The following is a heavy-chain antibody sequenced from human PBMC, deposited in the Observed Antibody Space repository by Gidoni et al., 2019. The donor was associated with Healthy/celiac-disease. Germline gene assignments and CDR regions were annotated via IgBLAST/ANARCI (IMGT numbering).Heavy chain of an antibody. CDR2: IWYDGSNE. D-gene: IGHD3-22*01. J-gene: IGHJ4*02. CDR3: ARDPLYYYDSSGYPYYFDY. CDR1: GFTFSSYG. Sequence: QVQLVESGGGVVTPGRSLRLACAASGFTFSSYGMHWVRQAPGKGLEWVAVIWYDGSNEYYADSVKGRFTISRDNSKNTLYLQMNSLRAEDTAVYYCARDPLYYYDSSGYPYYFDYWGQGTLVTVSS. V-gene: IGHV3-33*08.